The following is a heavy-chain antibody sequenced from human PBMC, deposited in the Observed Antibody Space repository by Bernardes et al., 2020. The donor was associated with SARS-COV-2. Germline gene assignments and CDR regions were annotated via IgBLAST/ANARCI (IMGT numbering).Heavy chain of an antibody. CDR2: IYHSGST. Sequence: SEPLSLTCTISGDSNKYFYWSWIRQPPGKGLEWIGCIYHSGSTTYNPSHTSRVTMSIDMSKSQISLNLTSVTAADAAIYYCARHRKSCTNGVCQTYYYYGLDVWGQGTTVFVS. V-gene: IGHV4-59*08. J-gene: IGHJ6*02. D-gene: IGHD2-8*01. CDR1: GDSNKYFY. CDR3: ARHRKSCTNGVCQTYYYYGLDV.